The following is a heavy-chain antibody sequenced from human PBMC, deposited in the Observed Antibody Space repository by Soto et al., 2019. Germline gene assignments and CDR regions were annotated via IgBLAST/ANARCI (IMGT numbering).Heavy chain of an antibody. Sequence: PGGSLRLSCAASGFTFSSYGMHWVRQAPGKGLEWVAVIWYDGSNKYYADSVKGRFTISRDNSKNTLYLQMNSLRAEDTAVYYCARARTESYYFDYWGQGTLVTVSS. CDR1: GFTFSSYG. D-gene: IGHD4-17*01. CDR3: ARARTESYYFDY. CDR2: IWYDGSNK. J-gene: IGHJ4*02. V-gene: IGHV3-33*01.